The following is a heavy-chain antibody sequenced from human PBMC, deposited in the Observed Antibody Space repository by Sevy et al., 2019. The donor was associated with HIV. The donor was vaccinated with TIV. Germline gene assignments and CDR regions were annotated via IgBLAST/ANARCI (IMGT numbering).Heavy chain of an antibody. V-gene: IGHV1-18*01. D-gene: IGHD6-13*01. CDR3: ARTGYSTLDRVAAADSSLDF. CDR1: GYTFITYG. CDR2: ISGYNVHT. J-gene: IGHJ4*02. Sequence: ASVKVSCKASGYTFITYGITWVRQAPGQGLEWMGWISGYNVHTKYARELQGRVTITTDTSTSTACLELRSLTSDDTAVYYCARTGYSTLDRVAAADSSLDFWGQGTLVTVSS.